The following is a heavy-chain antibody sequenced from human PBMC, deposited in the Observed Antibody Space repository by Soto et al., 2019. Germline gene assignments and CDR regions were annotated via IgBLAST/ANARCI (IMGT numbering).Heavy chain of an antibody. V-gene: IGHV6-1*01. J-gene: IGHJ4*02. CDR2: TYYMSNWRH. CDR3: ARGVAGSGFDL. CDR1: GDSVSSNTAA. Sequence: SQTLSLTCAISGDSVSSNTAAWNWIRSSPSRGLEWLGRTYYMSNWRHDYAVSVKSRITVNPDTSKNHFSLQLNSVTTADTAVYYCARGVAGSGFDLWGQGTLVTVSS. D-gene: IGHD6-19*01.